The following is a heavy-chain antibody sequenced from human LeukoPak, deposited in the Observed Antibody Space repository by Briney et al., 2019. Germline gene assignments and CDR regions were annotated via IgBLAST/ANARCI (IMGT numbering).Heavy chain of an antibody. CDR1: GFTFSTDW. D-gene: IGHD3-10*01. V-gene: IGHV3-74*01. Sequence: PGGSLRLSCAASGFTFSTDWMHWVRHTPGKGLVWVSGISSDGRRAIYADSVKGRSTISRDNAMNTLYLQVSSLGAEDTAVYYCARDFQFRTPWGHGTPVTVS. CDR2: ISSDGRRA. J-gene: IGHJ5*02. CDR3: ARDFQFRTP.